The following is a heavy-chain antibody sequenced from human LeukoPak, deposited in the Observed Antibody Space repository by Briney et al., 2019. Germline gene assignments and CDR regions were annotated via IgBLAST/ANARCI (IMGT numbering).Heavy chain of an antibody. CDR1: GGSISSSSYY. V-gene: IGHV4-39*01. CDR2: IYYSGST. J-gene: IGHJ5*02. CDR3: ARQIRSGGPSYH. D-gene: IGHD2-15*01. Sequence: SETLSLTCTDSGGSISSSSYYWGWIRQPPGKGLEWIGSIYYSGSTYYNPSLKSRVTISEDTSKKQYSLKLSSGTAADKAVYSCARQIRSGGPSYHWGQGTLVTVSS.